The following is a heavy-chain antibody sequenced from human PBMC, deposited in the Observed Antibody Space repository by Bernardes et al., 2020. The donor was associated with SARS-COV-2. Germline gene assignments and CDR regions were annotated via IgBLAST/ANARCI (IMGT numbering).Heavy chain of an antibody. D-gene: IGHD2-2*01. CDR1: GDSFSSNSAA. CDR3: ARDLRRTPAADYYFDY. CDR2: TYYRSKWYN. Sequence: SQTLSLTCAISGDSFSSNSAAWTWLRQSPARGLAWLGRTYYRSKWYNDYAVSVKSRITINPDTSKNQFTLQLNSVTPEDTAVYYCARDLRRTPAADYYFDYWGQGTLVTVSS. J-gene: IGHJ4*02. V-gene: IGHV6-1*01.